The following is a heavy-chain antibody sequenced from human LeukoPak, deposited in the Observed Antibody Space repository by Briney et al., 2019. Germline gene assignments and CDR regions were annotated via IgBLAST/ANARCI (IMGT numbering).Heavy chain of an antibody. CDR1: GYTFTGYY. V-gene: IGHV1-2*02. Sequence: ASVKVSCKASGYTFTGYYMHWVRQAPGQGLEWMGWINPNSGGTNYAQKFQGRVTMTRDTSISTACMELSRLRSDDTAVYYCASCGGDYYGAGSYYYYMDVWGKGTTVTVSS. CDR3: ASCGGDYYGAGSYYYYMDV. CDR2: INPNSGGT. D-gene: IGHD2-21*01. J-gene: IGHJ6*03.